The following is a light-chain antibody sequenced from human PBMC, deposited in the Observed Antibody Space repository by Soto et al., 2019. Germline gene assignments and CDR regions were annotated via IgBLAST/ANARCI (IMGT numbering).Light chain of an antibody. CDR1: SSNIGGGYD. Sequence: QSVLTQPPSASGAPGQRVTISCSGSSSNIGGGYDVHWYQQLPRRAPKLLIYSNTNRPSGVPDRFSGSKSGTSASLAITGLQAEDEADYYCLSFDSSLSVVFGGGTKVTVL. J-gene: IGLJ3*02. V-gene: IGLV1-40*01. CDR3: LSFDSSLSVV. CDR2: SNT.